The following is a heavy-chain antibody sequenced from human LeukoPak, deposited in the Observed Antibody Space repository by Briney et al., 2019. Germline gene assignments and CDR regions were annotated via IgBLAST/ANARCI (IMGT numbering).Heavy chain of an antibody. Sequence: ASVKVSCKASGYSFNKYAMNWVRQVPGKGLEWMGWINTKTEKTTYAQAFTGRFVFSLDTSVSTAYLQIGSLQADDTAVYYCARTVTTRLFYFDYWGQGSLVTVSS. CDR1: GYSFNKYA. D-gene: IGHD4-11*01. V-gene: IGHV7-4-1*01. CDR2: INTKTEKT. J-gene: IGHJ4*02. CDR3: ARTVTTRLFYFDY.